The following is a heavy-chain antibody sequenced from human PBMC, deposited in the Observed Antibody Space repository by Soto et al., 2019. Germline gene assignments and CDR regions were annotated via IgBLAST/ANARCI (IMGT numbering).Heavy chain of an antibody. CDR1: GDSITSPSSS. J-gene: IGHJ4*03. D-gene: IGHD3-16*01. Sequence: QLQLQESGPGLVKPSETLSLTCIVSGDSITSPSSSWTWFRQPPRKSLEWIGYIYQNGNTYYNPSVKGRVTISVDRSKSQFSLSLQSVTAADTAVYFWVRRKLGDVFDIWGPGTLVTVSS. V-gene: IGHV4-30-2*01. CDR2: IYQNGNT. CDR3: VRRKLGDVFDI.